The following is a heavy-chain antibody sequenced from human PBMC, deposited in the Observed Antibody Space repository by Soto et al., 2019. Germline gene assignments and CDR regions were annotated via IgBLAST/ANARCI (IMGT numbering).Heavy chain of an antibody. CDR3: VRDRYSSSGWFDP. CDR1: GYSVSSYSAA. V-gene: IGHV6-1*01. D-gene: IGHD3-10*01. J-gene: IGHJ5*02. CDR2: TYYRSRFFS. Sequence: RSVTCAVSGYSVSSYSAALNCINQSPSGGLELLGRTYYRSRFFSDYAESVKSRIIINPDTSKNQFSLQLKSVTPEDTAVYYCVRDRYSSSGWFDPWGQGTPVTGSS.